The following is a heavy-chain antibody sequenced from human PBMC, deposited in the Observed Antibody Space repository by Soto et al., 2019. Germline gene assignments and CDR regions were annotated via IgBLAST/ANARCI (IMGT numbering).Heavy chain of an antibody. J-gene: IGHJ4*02. CDR3: AREPTAADY. D-gene: IGHD4-17*01. CDR2: ISSSSSYI. Sequence: GGSLRLSCAASGFTFSSYSMNWVRQAPGKGLEWVSSISSSSSYIYYADSVKGRFTIARDNDKNSLYLQMNSLRAEDRAVYYCAREPTAADYGGQGTRVTGSS. CDR1: GFTFSSYS. V-gene: IGHV3-21*01.